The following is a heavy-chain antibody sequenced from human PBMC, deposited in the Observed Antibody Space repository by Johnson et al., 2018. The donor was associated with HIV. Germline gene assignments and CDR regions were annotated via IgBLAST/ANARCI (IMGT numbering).Heavy chain of an antibody. CDR2: IKGKTDGGTT. D-gene: IGHD3-22*01. CDR1: GFTFSNAW. CDR3: ATVVVMTQYAFDI. V-gene: IGHV3-15*01. Sequence: VQLVESGGGLVKPGGSLRLSCAASGFTFSNAWMSWVRQAPGTGLEWVGRIKGKTDGGTTDYAAPVKGRFTISRSESKNTLYLQMNSLKIEDTAVYYCATVVVMTQYAFDIWGQGTMVTVSS. J-gene: IGHJ3*02.